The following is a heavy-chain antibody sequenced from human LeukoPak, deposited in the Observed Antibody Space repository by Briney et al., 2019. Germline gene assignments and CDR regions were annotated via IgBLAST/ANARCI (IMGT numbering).Heavy chain of an antibody. D-gene: IGHD3-10*01. V-gene: IGHV3-23*01. CDR3: AKDRSASGSYYPDY. CDR1: GFTFSTYA. CDR2: ISGSGGST. J-gene: IGHJ4*02. Sequence: GGSLRLSCAASGFTFSTYAVTWVRQAPGKGLEWVSTISGSGGSTYYADSVKGRFTISRDNSKNTLYLQMNSLRAEDTAVYYCAKDRSASGSYYPDYWGQGTPVTVSS.